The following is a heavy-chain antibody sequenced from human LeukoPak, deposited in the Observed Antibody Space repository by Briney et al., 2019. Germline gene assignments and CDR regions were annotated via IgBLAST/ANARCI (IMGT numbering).Heavy chain of an antibody. Sequence: GGSLRLSCAASGFTFSSHAMTWVRQAPGKGLEWVADIKRDGSEKYYVDSVKGRFTISRDNAKNSLHLQMNSLRVEDTAVYYCARDRKFDYWGQGTLVTVSS. CDR1: GFTFSSHA. V-gene: IGHV3-7*01. CDR3: ARDRKFDY. CDR2: IKRDGSEK. J-gene: IGHJ4*02.